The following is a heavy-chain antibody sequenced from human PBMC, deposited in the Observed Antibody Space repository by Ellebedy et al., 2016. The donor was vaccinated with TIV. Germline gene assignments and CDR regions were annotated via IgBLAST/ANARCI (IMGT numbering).Heavy chain of an antibody. D-gene: IGHD6-19*01. CDR1: GLSVSSRGVS. Sequence: SGPTLVKPKQTLTLTCTLSGLSVSSRGVSVAWIRQPPGKALEWLALIYWNDDKRYRPSLKSRVTITKDTSKNQVVLTMTNMDPVDTATYYCAHSPFMAVAGSPLYYFDFWGQGTLVTVSS. CDR2: IYWNDDK. CDR3: AHSPFMAVAGSPLYYFDF. J-gene: IGHJ4*02. V-gene: IGHV2-5*01.